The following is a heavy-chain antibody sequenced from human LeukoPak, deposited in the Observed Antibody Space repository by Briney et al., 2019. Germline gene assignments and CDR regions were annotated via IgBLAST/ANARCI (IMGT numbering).Heavy chain of an antibody. Sequence: PGGSLRLSCAASGFTFDDYSMHWVWQAPGRGLEWVAGISWNSGSAGYADSVKGRFTISRDNAKKSLFLQMNSLRTEDTALYYCAKDRTYSGYDALDHWGQGTLVTVSS. CDR3: AKDRTYSGYDALDH. V-gene: IGHV3-9*01. J-gene: IGHJ4*02. CDR2: ISWNSGSA. CDR1: GFTFDDYS. D-gene: IGHD5-12*01.